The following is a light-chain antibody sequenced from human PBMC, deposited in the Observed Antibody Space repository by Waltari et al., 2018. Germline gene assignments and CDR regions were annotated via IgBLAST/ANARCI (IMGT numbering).Light chain of an antibody. V-gene: IGLV3-10*01. CDR1: ALPKQY. Sequence: SYELTPPPSVSVSPGQTARITCSGDALPKQYAYWYPQKAGQAPVLLIFEDTERPSGIPERFSGSSAGTMATLTISGAQVEDESDDYCYSTDISGRGVFGGGTKLTVL. J-gene: IGLJ3*02. CDR3: YSTDISGRGV. CDR2: EDT.